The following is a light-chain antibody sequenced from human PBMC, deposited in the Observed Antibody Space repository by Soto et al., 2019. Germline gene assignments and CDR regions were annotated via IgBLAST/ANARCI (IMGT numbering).Light chain of an antibody. V-gene: IGKV1-5*03. CDR3: QHYNSYSEA. Sequence: DIQLTHSTSTLSGSVGDRFTITCRASQTISSWLAWYQQKPGKAPKLLIYKASTLKSGVPSRFSGSGSGTEFTLTISSLQPDDFATYYCQHYNSYSEAFGQGTKVDIK. CDR2: KAS. CDR1: QTISSW. J-gene: IGKJ1*01.